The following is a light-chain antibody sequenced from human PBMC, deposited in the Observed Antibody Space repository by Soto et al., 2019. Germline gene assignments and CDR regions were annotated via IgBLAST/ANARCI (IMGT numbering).Light chain of an antibody. V-gene: IGKV3-11*01. Sequence: EIVLTQSPATLSLSPAERATLSCRASQSVSSSLAWYQQKPGQAPRLLIYDTSNRATGIPARFSGSGSGTDFTLTISRLEPEDFAVYYCQQRNDGITFGQGTRLEIK. CDR1: QSVSSS. CDR3: QQRNDGIT. CDR2: DTS. J-gene: IGKJ5*01.